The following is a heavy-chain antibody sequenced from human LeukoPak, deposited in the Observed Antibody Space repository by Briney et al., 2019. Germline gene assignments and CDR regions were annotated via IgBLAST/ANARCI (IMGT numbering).Heavy chain of an antibody. CDR1: GGSVRRGNYY. V-gene: IGHV4-61*02. J-gene: IGHJ3*02. CDR3: ARTLRRSAFDI. D-gene: IGHD3-3*01. CDR2: IYTSGTT. Sequence: SQTLSLTCTVSGGSVRRGNYYWTWIRQPAGSGLEWIGRIYTSGTTDYNPSLRTRVTISVDASRNQFSLNLSSVTAADTAVYYCARTLRRSAFDIWGQGTMVTVSS.